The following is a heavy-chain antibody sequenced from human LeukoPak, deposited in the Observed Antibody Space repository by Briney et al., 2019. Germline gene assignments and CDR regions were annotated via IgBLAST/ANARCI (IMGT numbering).Heavy chain of an antibody. Sequence: GGSLRLSCAASGFTVSSSYKSWVRLAPGKGLEWVSVIYSCGSTYYADSVTGRFTISRDNSKNTLYLQMNSLRAEDTAVYDCARVRPSMWIDYWGQGSLVTVSS. CDR1: GFTVSSSY. CDR3: ARVRPSMWIDY. CDR2: IYSCGST. D-gene: IGHD2/OR15-2a*01. J-gene: IGHJ4*02. V-gene: IGHV3-53*01.